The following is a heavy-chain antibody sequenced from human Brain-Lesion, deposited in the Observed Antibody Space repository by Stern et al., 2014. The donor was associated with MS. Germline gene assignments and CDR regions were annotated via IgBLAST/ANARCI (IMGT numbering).Heavy chain of an antibody. J-gene: IGHJ5*02. Sequence: EVQLVEYGGDLVQPGGSLRLSCVASGFTFSDYWLTWVRQAPGKGLQWVANINQDGSDKNYVDSVKGRFTISRDNAKNSLYLQMNSLRVDDTAVYYCARIDRGNYDFWSGYYDYWFDPWGQGTLVTVSS. CDR1: GFTFSDYW. CDR3: ARIDRGNYDFWSGYYDYWFDP. V-gene: IGHV3-7*01. D-gene: IGHD3-3*01. CDR2: INQDGSDK.